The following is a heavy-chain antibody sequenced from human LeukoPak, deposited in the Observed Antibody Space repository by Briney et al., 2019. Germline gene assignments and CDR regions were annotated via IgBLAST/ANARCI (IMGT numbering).Heavy chain of an antibody. CDR1: GFTFGDYA. CDR3: TRDSGLEGICDS. CDR2: IRSKAYGGTT. J-gene: IGHJ5*01. V-gene: IGHV3-49*03. Sequence: GRSLRLSCTASGFTFGDYAMSWFRQAPGKGLEWVGFIRSKAYGGTTEYAASVRGRFTISRDDSKSIAYLQMNSLKTEDTAVYYCTRDSGLEGICDSWGQGTLVTVSS. D-gene: IGHD1-1*01.